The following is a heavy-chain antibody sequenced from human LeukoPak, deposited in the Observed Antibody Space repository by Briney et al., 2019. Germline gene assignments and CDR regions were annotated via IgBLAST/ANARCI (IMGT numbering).Heavy chain of an antibody. CDR1: GFIFSNYW. D-gene: IGHD5-12*01. CDR2: IRQDGSER. J-gene: IGHJ4*02. V-gene: IGHV3-7*01. CDR3: ARDWGSTGYDLYDS. Sequence: GGSLRLSCAASGFIFSNYWMTWVRQAPGKGREWVAHIRQDGSERHYVDSVKDRFTISRDNAQNSLDLQMESLRAEDTAVYYCARDWGSTGYDLYDSWGQGTLVTVSS.